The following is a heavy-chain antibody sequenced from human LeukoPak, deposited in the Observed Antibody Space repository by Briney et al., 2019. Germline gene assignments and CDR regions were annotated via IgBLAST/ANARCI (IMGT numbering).Heavy chain of an antibody. D-gene: IGHD6-19*01. J-gene: IGHJ3*02. CDR1: GFTFSDYS. CDR2: IGSSSSYI. Sequence: GSLRLSCAASGFTFSDYSMNWVRQAPGKGLEWVSSIGSSSSYIYYADSVKGRFTASRDNAKNSLYLQMNSLRAEDTAVYYCARVVAGPYRGAFDIWGQGTMVTVSS. CDR3: ARVVAGPYRGAFDI. V-gene: IGHV3-21*01.